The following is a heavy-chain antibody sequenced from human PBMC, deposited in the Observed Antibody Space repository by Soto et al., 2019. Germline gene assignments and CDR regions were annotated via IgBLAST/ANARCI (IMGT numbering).Heavy chain of an antibody. CDR1: SDSISSYY. Sequence: SETLSLTCTVSSDSISSYYWSWIRQPPGKRLEWIGYISYSGSTDYNPSLKSRVTISGDTSKNQFSLKVSSVTAADTAVYYCARGTSWQLPFDYWGQGTPVTVSS. V-gene: IGHV4-59*01. D-gene: IGHD6-13*01. CDR3: ARGTSWQLPFDY. J-gene: IGHJ4*02. CDR2: ISYSGST.